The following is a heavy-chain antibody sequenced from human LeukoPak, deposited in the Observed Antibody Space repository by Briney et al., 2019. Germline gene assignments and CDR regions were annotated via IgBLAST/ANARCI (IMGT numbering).Heavy chain of an antibody. CDR1: GGSISSYY. CDR2: IYTSGST. CDR3: ASYAGFGEYWYFDL. Sequence: SETLSLTCTVSGGSISSYYWSWIRQPAGKGLEWIGRIYTSGSTNYNPSLKSRVTMSVDTSKSQFSLKLSSVTAADTAVYYCASYAGFGEYWYFDLWGRGTLVTVSS. D-gene: IGHD3-10*01. J-gene: IGHJ2*01. V-gene: IGHV4-4*07.